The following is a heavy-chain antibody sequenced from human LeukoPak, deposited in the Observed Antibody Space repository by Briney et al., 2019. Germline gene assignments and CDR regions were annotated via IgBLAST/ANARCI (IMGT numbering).Heavy chain of an antibody. J-gene: IGHJ4*02. CDR2: ISGSGGST. D-gene: IGHD3-22*01. CDR3: AKDVSSGYYHPSCFDY. Sequence: GASLRLSCAASGFTFSSYAMSWVRQAPGKGLEWVSAISGSGGSTYYADSVKGRFTISRDNSKNTMYLQMNSLRAEDTAVYYCAKDVSSGYYHPSCFDYWGQGTLVTVSS. CDR1: GFTFSSYA. V-gene: IGHV3-23*01.